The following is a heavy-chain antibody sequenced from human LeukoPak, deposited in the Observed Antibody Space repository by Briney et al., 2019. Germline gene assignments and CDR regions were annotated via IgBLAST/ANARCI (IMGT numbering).Heavy chain of an antibody. V-gene: IGHV4-59*01. D-gene: IGHD3-16*01. Sequence: SETLSLTCTVSGGSISSYYWSWLRQPPGKGLEWIGYIYYSGSTNYNPSLKSRVTISVDTSKNQFSLKLSSVTAADTAVYYCARDPGGDWFDPWGQGTLVTVSS. CDR2: IYYSGST. CDR3: ARDPGGDWFDP. CDR1: GGSISSYY. J-gene: IGHJ5*02.